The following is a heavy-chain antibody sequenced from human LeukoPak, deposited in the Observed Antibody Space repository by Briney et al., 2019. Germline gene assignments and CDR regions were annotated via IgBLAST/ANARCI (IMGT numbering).Heavy chain of an antibody. CDR1: GFTFSSYA. CDR2: ISYDGSNK. D-gene: IGHD5-18*01. CDR3: ARDRDTSALDY. Sequence: GSLRLSCAASGFTFSSYAMHWVRQAPGKGLEWVAVISYDGSNKYYADSVKGRFTISRDNSKNTLYLQMNSLRAEDTAVYYCARDRDTSALDYWGQGTLVTVSS. J-gene: IGHJ4*02. V-gene: IGHV3-30-3*01.